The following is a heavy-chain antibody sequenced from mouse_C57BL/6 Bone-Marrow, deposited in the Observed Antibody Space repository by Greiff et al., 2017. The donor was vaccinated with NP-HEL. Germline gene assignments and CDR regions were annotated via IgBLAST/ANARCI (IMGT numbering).Heavy chain of an antibody. Sequence: VQLQQPGAELVKPGASVKVSCKASGYTFTSYWMHWVKQRPGQGLEWIGRIHPSDSDTNYNQKFKGKATLTVDKSSSTAYMQLSSLTSEDSAVYFCAMGIIYVGYYAWFAYWGQGTLVTVSA. D-gene: IGHD2-3*01. J-gene: IGHJ3*01. CDR2: IHPSDSDT. CDR3: AMGIIYVGYYAWFAY. V-gene: IGHV1-74*01. CDR1: GYTFTSYW.